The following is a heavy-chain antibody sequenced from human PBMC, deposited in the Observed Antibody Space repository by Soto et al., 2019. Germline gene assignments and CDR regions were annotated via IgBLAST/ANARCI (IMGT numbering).Heavy chain of an antibody. V-gene: IGHV4-59*02. CDR2: IYYSGNT. CDR3: ARGRPWELYDY. J-gene: IGHJ4*02. CDR1: GGSVNTYY. D-gene: IGHD1-26*01. Sequence: SETLYLTCTVSGGSVNTYYWSWIRQPPGKGLEWIGYIYYSGNTNYNPSLKSRVTISVDTSKNQFSLKLSSMTAADTAVYFCARGRPWELYDYWGQGTLVTVSS.